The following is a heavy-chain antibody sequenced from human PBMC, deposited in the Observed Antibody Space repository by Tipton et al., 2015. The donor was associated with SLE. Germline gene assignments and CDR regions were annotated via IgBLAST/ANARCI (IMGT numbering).Heavy chain of an antibody. CDR1: GVSISTYC. J-gene: IGHJ6*02. CDR2: VCNSVST. Sequence: TLSLTCSVSGVSISTYCWNWIRQSPGKGLEWIACVCNSVSTNYDPSLKSRGTISVDTSKNHFSLELTSVTAADTAVYYCARQRLRLLSPLDAWGQGTTVTVS. CDR3: ARQRLRLLSPLDA. D-gene: IGHD3-10*01. V-gene: IGHV4-59*08.